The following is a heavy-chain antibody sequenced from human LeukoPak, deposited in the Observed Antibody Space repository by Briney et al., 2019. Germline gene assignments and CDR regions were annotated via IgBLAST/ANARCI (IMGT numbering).Heavy chain of an antibody. CDR1: GYTFTGYY. CDR3: AREWYGSSWYRVDY. D-gene: IGHD6-13*01. J-gene: IGHJ4*02. CDR2: INPNSGGT. Sequence: VASVKVSCKASGYTFTGYYMHWVRQAPGQGLEWMGWINPNSGGTNYAQKFQGRVTMTRDTSISTAYMELGSLRSEDTAVYYCAREWYGSSWYRVDYWGQGTLVTVSS. V-gene: IGHV1-2*02.